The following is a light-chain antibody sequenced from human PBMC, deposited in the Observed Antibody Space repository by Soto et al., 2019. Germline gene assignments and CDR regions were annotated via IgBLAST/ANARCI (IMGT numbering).Light chain of an antibody. J-gene: IGKJ4*01. CDR3: QTLT. CDR2: GAS. CDR1: QSVSSSY. Sequence: EIVLTQSPGTLSLSPGEIATLSCRASQSVSSSYLAWYQQKPGQAPRLLIYGASSRATGIPDRFSGSGSGTDFTLTISRLEPDDFAVYYCQTLTFGGGTKVEIK. V-gene: IGKV3-20*01.